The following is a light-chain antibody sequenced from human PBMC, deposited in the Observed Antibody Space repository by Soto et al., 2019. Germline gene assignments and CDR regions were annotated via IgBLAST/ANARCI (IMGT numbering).Light chain of an antibody. CDR1: SGHSSYA. CDR2: LNSDGSH. V-gene: IGLV4-69*01. Sequence: QSVLTQSPSASASLGASVKLTCTLSSGHSSYAIAWHQQQPEKGPRYLMKLNSDGSHNKGDGIPDRFSGSSSGAERYLTISSLQSEDEADYYCQTWGTGHVVFGGGTKLTVL. J-gene: IGLJ2*01. CDR3: QTWGTGHVV.